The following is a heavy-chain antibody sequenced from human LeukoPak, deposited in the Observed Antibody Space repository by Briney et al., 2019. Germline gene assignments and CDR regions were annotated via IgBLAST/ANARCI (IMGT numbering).Heavy chain of an antibody. CDR2: ISSSSSYI. CDR3: AREAVRGVKGFDY. D-gene: IGHD3-10*01. J-gene: IGHJ4*02. Sequence: PGGSLRLSCAASGFTFSSYSMNWVRQAPGKGLEWVSSISSSSSYIYYADSVKGRFTISRDNAKNSLYLQMNSLRAEDTAVYYCAREAVRGVKGFDYWGQGTLVTVSS. V-gene: IGHV3-21*01. CDR1: GFTFSSYS.